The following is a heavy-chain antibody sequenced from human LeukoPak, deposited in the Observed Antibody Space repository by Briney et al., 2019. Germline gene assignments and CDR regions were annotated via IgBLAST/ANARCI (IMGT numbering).Heavy chain of an antibody. Sequence: GGSLRLSCAASGFTFSTYWMSWVRQAPGKGLEWVANIKQDGSEKYYVDSVKGRIFISRDNARHSLYLQMNSPRAEDTAVYYCVRGGFSLDRWGQGTLVTVSS. CDR1: GFTFSTYW. V-gene: IGHV3-7*01. CDR3: VRGGFSLDR. CDR2: IKQDGSEK. J-gene: IGHJ5*02. D-gene: IGHD3-10*01.